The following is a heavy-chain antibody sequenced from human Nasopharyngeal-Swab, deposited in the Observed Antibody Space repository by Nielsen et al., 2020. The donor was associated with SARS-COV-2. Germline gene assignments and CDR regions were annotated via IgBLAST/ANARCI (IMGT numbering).Heavy chain of an antibody. D-gene: IGHD3-10*01. V-gene: IGHV4-39*07. CDR2: IYYSGST. J-gene: IGHJ6*03. Sequence: RQAPGKGLEWIGSIYYSGSTYYNPSLRSRVTISADTSKNQFSLKLSSVTAADTAVYYCARERGRGGIWNYYYYYMDVWGKGTTVTVSS. CDR3: ARERGRGGIWNYYYYYMDV.